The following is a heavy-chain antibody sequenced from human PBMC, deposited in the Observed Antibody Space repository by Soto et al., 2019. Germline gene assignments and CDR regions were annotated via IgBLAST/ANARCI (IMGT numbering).Heavy chain of an antibody. V-gene: IGHV1-2*04. CDR1: GYTFTGYY. CDR3: ARDLELRAAGIYYYYGMDV. D-gene: IGHD1-7*01. J-gene: IGHJ6*02. Sequence: ASVKVSCKASGYTFTGYYMHWVRQAPGQGLEWMGWINPNSGGTNYAQKFQGWVTMTRDTSISTAYMELSRLRSDDTAVYYCARDLELRAAGIYYYYGMDVWGQGTTVTVSS. CDR2: INPNSGGT.